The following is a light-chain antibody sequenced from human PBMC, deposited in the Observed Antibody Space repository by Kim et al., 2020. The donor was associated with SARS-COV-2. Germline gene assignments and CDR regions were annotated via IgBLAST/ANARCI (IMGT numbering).Light chain of an antibody. J-gene: IGLJ3*02. Sequence: GGAVTLACGSRTGGVSGGHHPYSFPQKPGHAPKTLIYYPSNKHPGPPARFSGPLRGGKAALNLSGAQPEDEAEYYCLLSYSGARPVFCGGTQLTVL. CDR1: TGGVSGGHH. V-gene: IGLV7-46*01. CDR2: YPS. CDR3: LLSYSGARPV.